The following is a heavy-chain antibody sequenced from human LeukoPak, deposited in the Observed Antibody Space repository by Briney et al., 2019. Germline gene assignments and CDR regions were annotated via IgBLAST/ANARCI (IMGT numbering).Heavy chain of an antibody. D-gene: IGHD5-18*01. CDR2: ISSSGNTM. Sequence: GGSLRLSCAASGFTFSSCNMNWVRQAPGKGLEWISYISSSGNTMYYADSVRGRFTISRDNAKNSLYLQMNSLRAEDTAVYYCARNVDTAMVDYWGQGTLVTVSS. V-gene: IGHV3-48*04. CDR1: GFTFSSCN. CDR3: ARNVDTAMVDY. J-gene: IGHJ4*02.